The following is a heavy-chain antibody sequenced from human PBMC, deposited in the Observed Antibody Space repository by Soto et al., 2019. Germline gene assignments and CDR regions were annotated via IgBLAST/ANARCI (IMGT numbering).Heavy chain of an antibody. CDR1: GFTFSSYG. D-gene: IGHD3-22*01. Sequence: GGSLRLSCAASGFTFSSYGMHWVRQAPGKGLEWVVVIWYDGSNKYYADSVKGRFTISRDNSKNTLYLQMNSLRAEDTAVYYCARDYDSSGYLYYWGQGTLVTVSS. J-gene: IGHJ4*02. CDR3: ARDYDSSGYLYY. V-gene: IGHV3-33*01. CDR2: IWYDGSNK.